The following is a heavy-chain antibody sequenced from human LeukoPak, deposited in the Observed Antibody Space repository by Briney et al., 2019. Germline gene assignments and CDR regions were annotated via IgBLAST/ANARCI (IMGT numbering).Heavy chain of an antibody. CDR2: IYYSGST. Sequence: SETLSLTCTVSGGSISSSSYYWGWIRQPPGKGLEWIGSIYYSGSTYYNPSLKSRVTISVDTSKNQFSLKLSSVTAADTAVYYCARRSTAAAGTFDYWGQGTLVTVSS. J-gene: IGHJ4*02. V-gene: IGHV4-39*01. D-gene: IGHD6-13*01. CDR3: ARRSTAAAGTFDY. CDR1: GGSISSSSYY.